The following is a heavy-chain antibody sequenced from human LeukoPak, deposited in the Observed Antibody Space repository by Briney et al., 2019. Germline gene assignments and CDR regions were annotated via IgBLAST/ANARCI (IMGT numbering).Heavy chain of an antibody. Sequence: GGSLRLSCAPSGFTFSSYAMSWVRQAPGKGLEWVSAISGSGGSTYYADSMKGRFTISRDNSKNTLYLQMNSLRAEDTAVYYCAKATLRGSSSWYYHGMDVWGQGTTVTVSS. CDR2: ISGSGGST. CDR1: GFTFSSYA. J-gene: IGHJ6*02. D-gene: IGHD6-13*01. V-gene: IGHV3-23*01. CDR3: AKATLRGSSSWYYHGMDV.